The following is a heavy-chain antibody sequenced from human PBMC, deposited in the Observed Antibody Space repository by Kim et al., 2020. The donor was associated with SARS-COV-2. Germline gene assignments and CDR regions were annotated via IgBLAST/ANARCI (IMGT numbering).Heavy chain of an antibody. D-gene: IGHD6-19*01. CDR1: GYTFTNHY. Sequence: ASVKVSCKASGYTFTNHYMHWVRQAPGQGLEWMGVINPSGDSTTYAQKFQGRVTMTRDTSTGTDYMELSSLGSEDTAVYYCAREGVMAGKHFDYWGQGTLVTVSS. J-gene: IGHJ4*02. CDR3: AREGVMAGKHFDY. V-gene: IGHV1-46*01. CDR2: INPSGDST.